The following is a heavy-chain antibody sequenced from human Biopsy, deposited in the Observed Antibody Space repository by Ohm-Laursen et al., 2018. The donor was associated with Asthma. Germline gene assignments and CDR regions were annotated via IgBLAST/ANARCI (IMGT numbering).Heavy chain of an antibody. CDR2: INSVFGTT. Sequence: SSVKVSCKSLGGTFNTYVIGWVRQAPGQGLEWMGGINSVFGTTTYPQKFQDRVTITADDSTSTVYTELSSLRSEDTAVYYCARKAGSCISRTCYSLDFWGQGALVTVSS. J-gene: IGHJ4*02. V-gene: IGHV1-69*01. D-gene: IGHD2-2*01. CDR3: ARKAGSCISRTCYSLDF. CDR1: GGTFNTYV.